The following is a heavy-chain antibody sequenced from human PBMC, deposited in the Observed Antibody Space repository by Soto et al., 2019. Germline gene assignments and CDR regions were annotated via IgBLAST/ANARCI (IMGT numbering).Heavy chain of an antibody. D-gene: IGHD6-19*01. J-gene: IGHJ4*02. CDR1: GDSVSSTSAA. CDR3: ARGSYYSGWV. Sequence: SQTLSLTCAISGDSVSSTSAAWSWIRQSPSRGLEWLGRTYYRSKWYSDYAVTVKSRITINPDTSKNQFSLQLNSVTPEDTAVYYCARGSYYSGWVWGQGTLVTVSS. V-gene: IGHV6-1*01. CDR2: TYYRSKWYS.